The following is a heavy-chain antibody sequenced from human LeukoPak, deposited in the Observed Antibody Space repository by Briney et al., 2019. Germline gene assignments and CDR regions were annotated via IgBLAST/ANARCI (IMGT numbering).Heavy chain of an antibody. D-gene: IGHD3-10*01. CDR3: AREGKRITMVRGVITPRGYYYMDV. Sequence: GGSLRLSCAASGFTFSDHYMDWVRQAPGKGLEWVGRTRNKANSYTTEYAASVKGRFTISRDDSKNSLYLQMNSLKTEDTAVYYCAREGKRITMVRGVITPRGYYYMDVWGKGTTVTVSS. CDR1: GFTFSDHY. V-gene: IGHV3-72*01. J-gene: IGHJ6*03. CDR2: TRNKANSYTT.